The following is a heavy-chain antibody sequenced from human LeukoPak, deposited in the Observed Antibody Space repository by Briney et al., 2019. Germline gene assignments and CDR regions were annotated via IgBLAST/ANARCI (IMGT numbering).Heavy chain of an antibody. CDR1: GFTFSGSA. CDR3: TRRIKTVTTSRDY. J-gene: IGHJ4*02. CDR2: IRSKANSYAT. Sequence: GGSLRLSCAASGFTFSGSAMHWVRQASGKGLEWVGRIRSKANSYATAYAASVKGRFTISRDDSKNTAYLQMNSLKTEDTAVYYCTRRIKTVTTSRDYWGQGTLVTVSS. V-gene: IGHV3-73*01. D-gene: IGHD4-11*01.